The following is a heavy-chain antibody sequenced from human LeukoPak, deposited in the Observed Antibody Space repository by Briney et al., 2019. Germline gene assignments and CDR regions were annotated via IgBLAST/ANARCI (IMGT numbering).Heavy chain of an antibody. CDR2: ISYDGSNK. J-gene: IGHJ4*02. CDR1: GFTFSSYA. D-gene: IGHD5-12*01. Sequence: PGGSLRLSCAASGFTFSSYAMHWVRQAPGKGLEWVAVISYDGSNKYYADSVKGRFTISRDDSKNTLYLQMNSLRAEDTAVYYCARGPRYSGYDWAFDYWGQGTLVTVSS. V-gene: IGHV3-30-3*01. CDR3: ARGPRYSGYDWAFDY.